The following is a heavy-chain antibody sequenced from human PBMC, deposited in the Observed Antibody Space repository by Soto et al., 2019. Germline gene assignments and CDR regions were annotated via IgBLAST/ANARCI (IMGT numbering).Heavy chain of an antibody. J-gene: IGHJ6*02. CDR3: ARDYSRRKQYYYGMDV. V-gene: IGHV4-31*03. D-gene: IGHD4-4*01. CDR2: IYYSGST. CDR1: GGSISSGGYY. Sequence: SETLSLTCTVSGGSISSGGYYWSWIRQHPGKGLEWIGYIYYSGSTYYNPSLKSRVTISVDTSKNQFSLKLSSVTAADTAVYYCARDYSRRKQYYYGMDVWGQGTTVTVSS.